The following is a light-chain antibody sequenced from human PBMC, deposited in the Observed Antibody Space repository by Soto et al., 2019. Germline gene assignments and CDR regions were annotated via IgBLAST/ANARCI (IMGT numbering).Light chain of an antibody. CDR2: GAS. J-gene: IGKJ1*01. CDR3: QQYNKWPLA. Sequence: IVMMQSPATLSVSPGESATLFCRASESVSSNLAWYQQKPGQAPRLLTYGASTRATGVPARFSGSGSGTEFALSISSLQSEDFAVYYCQQYNKWPLAFGQGTKVEIK. V-gene: IGKV3-15*01. CDR1: ESVSSN.